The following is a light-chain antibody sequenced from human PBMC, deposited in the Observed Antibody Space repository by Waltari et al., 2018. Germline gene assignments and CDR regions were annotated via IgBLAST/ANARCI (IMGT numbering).Light chain of an antibody. J-gene: IGKJ2*01. CDR1: QSIRHY. CDR2: AAS. Sequence: DIQMTQSPSFLSASVGDRVTITCQASQSIRHYLNWYQQKPGKAPKPLIYAASNLQIGVPSRFSGSGSGTDVTLTISGLQPEDFATYHCQQTYSTPTFGQGTKLEIK. V-gene: IGKV1-39*01. CDR3: QQTYSTPT.